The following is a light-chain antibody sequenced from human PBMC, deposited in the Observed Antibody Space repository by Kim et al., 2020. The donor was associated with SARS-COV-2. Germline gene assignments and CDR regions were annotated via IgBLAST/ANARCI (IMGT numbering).Light chain of an antibody. CDR1: NLANKY. V-gene: IGLV3-1*01. CDR2: QDA. J-gene: IGLJ2*01. Sequence: SYELTQPPSVSVSPGQTATITCSGDNLANKYVCWYHQKAGQSPVLVMHQDARRPAGIPERFSGSNSGTTATLTISETQALDEGYYYCQAWDNNIVVFGGGTQLTVL. CDR3: QAWDNNIVV.